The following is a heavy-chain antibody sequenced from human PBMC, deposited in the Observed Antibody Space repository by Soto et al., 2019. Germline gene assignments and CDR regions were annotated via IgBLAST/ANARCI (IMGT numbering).Heavy chain of an antibody. CDR3: ARAASYNWFDP. CDR2: IYHSGST. CDR1: GGSISSGGYS. V-gene: IGHV4-30-2*01. J-gene: IGHJ5*02. D-gene: IGHD6-13*01. Sequence: PSETLSLTCAVSGGSISSGGYSWSWIRQPPGKGLEWIGYIYHSGSTYYNPSLKSRVTISVDRSKNQFSLKLSSVTAADTAVYYCARAASYNWFDPCGDGTLVTVSS.